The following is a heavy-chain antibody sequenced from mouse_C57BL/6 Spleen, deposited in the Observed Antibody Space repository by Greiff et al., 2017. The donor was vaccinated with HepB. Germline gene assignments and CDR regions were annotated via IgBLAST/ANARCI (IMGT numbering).Heavy chain of an antibody. CDR3: ARGHYGSSYGAMDY. CDR2: ISDGGSYT. CDR1: GFTFSSYA. J-gene: IGHJ4*01. Sequence: EVQRVESGGGLVKPGGSLKLSCAASGFTFSSYAMSWVRQTPEKRLEWVATISDGGSYTYYPDNVKGRFTISRDNAKNNLYLQMSHLKSEDTAMYYWARGHYGSSYGAMDYGGQGTSVTVSS. D-gene: IGHD1-1*01. V-gene: IGHV5-4*01.